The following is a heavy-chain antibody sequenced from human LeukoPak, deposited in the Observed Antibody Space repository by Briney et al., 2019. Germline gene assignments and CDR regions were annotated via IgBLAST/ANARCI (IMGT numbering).Heavy chain of an antibody. CDR2: SYDSWST. CDR3: ARHVYDSSGNRFDY. V-gene: IGHV4-39*01. D-gene: IGHD3-22*01. Sequence: SETLSLTCTVSGGSISSSSYHWGWIRQPPGKGLDWIVSSYDSWSTYYNPALNSRVIIYVDTSKNQFSLKLSSVTAADTDVYYCARHVYDSSGNRFDYWGQGTLVTVSS. CDR1: GGSISSSSYH. J-gene: IGHJ4*02.